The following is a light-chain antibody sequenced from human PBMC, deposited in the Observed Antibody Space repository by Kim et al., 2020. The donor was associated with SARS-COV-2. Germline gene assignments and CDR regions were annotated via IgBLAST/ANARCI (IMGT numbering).Light chain of an antibody. V-gene: IGLV7-46*01. CDR2: DTN. CDR3: LLSYRDPRGV. J-gene: IGLJ3*02. CDR1: TGSVPSDHY. Sequence: GGTVTLTCGSSTGSVPSDHYPYWFQQKPGQAPRTLIFDTNRRHSWTPARFSGSLFGARAALTLSGAQPEDEADYYCLLSYRDPRGVFGGGTQLTVL.